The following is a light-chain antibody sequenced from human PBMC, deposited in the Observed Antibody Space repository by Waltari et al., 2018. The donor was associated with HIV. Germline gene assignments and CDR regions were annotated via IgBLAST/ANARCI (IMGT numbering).Light chain of an antibody. V-gene: IGLV2-18*02. CDR2: DVS. Sequence: QSALTQPPSVSGSLGQSVTISCTGTSSDVGNYNEVSWYQQSPGTAPKLMIYDVSNRPSGVPGRFSGSKSGNTASLTISGLQAEDEADYYCSSFTTSITVVFGGGTKLTVL. CDR1: SSDVGNYNE. J-gene: IGLJ2*01. CDR3: SSFTTSITVV.